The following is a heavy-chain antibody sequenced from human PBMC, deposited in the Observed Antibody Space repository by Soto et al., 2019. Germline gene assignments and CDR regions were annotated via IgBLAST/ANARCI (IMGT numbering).Heavy chain of an antibody. D-gene: IGHD1-1*01. V-gene: IGHV3-30*18. Sequence: GGSLRLSCAASGFTFSSYGMHWVRQAPGKGVEGVAVISYDGSNKYYADSVKGRFTISRDNSKNTLYLQMNSLRAEDTAVYYCAKDAGYLYGMDVWGQGTTVTVSS. J-gene: IGHJ6*02. CDR3: AKDAGYLYGMDV. CDR1: GFTFSSYG. CDR2: ISYDGSNK.